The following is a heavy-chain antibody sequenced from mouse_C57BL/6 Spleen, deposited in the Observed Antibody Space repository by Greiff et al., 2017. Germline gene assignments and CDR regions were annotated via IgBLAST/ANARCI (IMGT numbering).Heavy chain of an antibody. CDR1: GFSFNTYA. Sequence: EVKLVESGGGLVQPKGSLKLSCAASGFSFNTYAMNWVRQAPGKGLEWVARIRSKSNNYATYYADSVKDRFTISRDDSESMLYLQMNNLKTEDTAMYYCVRGNSYYSNLAMDYWGQGTSVTVSS. J-gene: IGHJ4*01. CDR2: IRSKSNNYAT. D-gene: IGHD2-5*01. CDR3: VRGNSYYSNLAMDY. V-gene: IGHV10-1*01.